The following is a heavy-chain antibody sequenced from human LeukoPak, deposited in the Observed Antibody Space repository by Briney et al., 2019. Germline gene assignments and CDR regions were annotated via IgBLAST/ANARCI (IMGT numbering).Heavy chain of an antibody. CDR3: ARVFWSGYSYFDY. J-gene: IGHJ4*02. V-gene: IGHV4-38-2*02. CDR2: IYHSGST. CDR1: GYSISSGYY. Sequence: SETLSLTCTVSGYSISSGYYWGWIRQPPGKGLEWIGSIYHSGSTYYNPSLKSRVTISVDTSKNQFSLKLSSVTAADTAVYYCARVFWSGYSYFDYWGQGTLVTVSS. D-gene: IGHD3-3*01.